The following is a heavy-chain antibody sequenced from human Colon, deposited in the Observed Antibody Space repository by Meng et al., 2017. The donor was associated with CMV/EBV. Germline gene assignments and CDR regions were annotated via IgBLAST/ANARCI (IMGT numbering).Heavy chain of an antibody. V-gene: IGHV3-74*01. J-gene: IGHJ4*02. CDR3: EREGDGTIAPRGLDY. CDR1: GSTFSSYW. CDR2: INSDGSST. D-gene: IGHD6-6*01. Sequence: GASLKISCAASGSTFSSYWMHWVRQAPGKGLVWVSRINSDGSSTSYADSVKGRFTISRDNAKNTLYLQMNSLRAEATAVYYCEREGDGTIAPRGLDYWGQGTLVTVSS.